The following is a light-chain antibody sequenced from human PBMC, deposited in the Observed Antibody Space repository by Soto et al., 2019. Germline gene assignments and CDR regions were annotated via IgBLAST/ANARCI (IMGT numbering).Light chain of an antibody. CDR2: DAS. CDR3: QQRSNWPWT. Sequence: EVVLTQSLATLSLSPGERAALSFRASQSLSSYFAWYQPTPGRAPRLLIYDASNRATGVPARFSGSGSGANFTLTISSLEPEDSAIYYCQQRSNWPWTFGQGTKVDI. J-gene: IGKJ1*01. V-gene: IGKV3-11*01. CDR1: QSLSSY.